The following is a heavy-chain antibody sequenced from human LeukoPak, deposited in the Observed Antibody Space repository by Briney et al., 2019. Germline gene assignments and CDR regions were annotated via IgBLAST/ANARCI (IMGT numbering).Heavy chain of an antibody. CDR1: GDSISSGYY. J-gene: IGHJ4*02. Sequence: SETLSLTCAVSGDSISSGYYWGWIRQPPGKGLEWIGTIYHTGSTYSNPSLKSRVTISVDTSKNVFSLKVSSVTAADTAVYYCASVHWNPDYWGQGTLVTVSS. V-gene: IGHV4-38-2*01. CDR2: IYHTGST. D-gene: IGHD1-1*01. CDR3: ASVHWNPDY.